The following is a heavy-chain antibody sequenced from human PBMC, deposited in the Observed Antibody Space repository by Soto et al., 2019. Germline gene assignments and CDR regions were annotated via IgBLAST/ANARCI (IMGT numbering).Heavy chain of an antibody. J-gene: IGHJ4*02. CDR3: ARDRAGYSSGWYSYFDY. CDR1: GFTFSSYG. V-gene: IGHV3-33*01. D-gene: IGHD6-19*01. CDR2: IWYDGSNK. Sequence: QVQLVEPGGGVVQPGRSLRLSCAASGFTFSSYGMHWVRQAPGKGLEWVAVIWYDGSNKYYADSVKGRFTISRDNSKNTLYLQMNSLRAEDTAVYYCARDRAGYSSGWYSYFDYWGQGTLVTVSS.